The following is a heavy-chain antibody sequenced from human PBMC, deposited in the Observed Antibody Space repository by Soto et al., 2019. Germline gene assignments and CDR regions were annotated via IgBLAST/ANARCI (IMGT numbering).Heavy chain of an antibody. J-gene: IGHJ3*02. Sequence: SETLSLTCTVSGGSISSGDYYWSWIRQPPGKGLEWIGYIYYSGSTYYNPSLKSRVTISVDTSKNQFSPKLSSVTAADTAVYYCARGQDIVVVVAALSPSDAFDIWGQGTMVTVS. D-gene: IGHD2-15*01. CDR3: ARGQDIVVVVAALSPSDAFDI. CDR2: IYYSGST. V-gene: IGHV4-30-4*01. CDR1: GGSISSGDYY.